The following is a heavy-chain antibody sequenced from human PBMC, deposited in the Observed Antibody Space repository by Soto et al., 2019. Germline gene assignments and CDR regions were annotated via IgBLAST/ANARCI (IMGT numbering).Heavy chain of an antibody. V-gene: IGHV5-51*01. CDR2: IYLGDSDT. J-gene: IGHJ6*02. CDR1: GYSFTSYW. Sequence: GESLKISCKGSGYSFTSYWIGWVRQMPGKGLEWMGIIYLGDSDTRYSPSFQGQVTISADKSISTAYLQWSSLKASDTAMYYCARLPGMVRGNSYGMDVWGQGTTVTVSS. D-gene: IGHD3-10*01. CDR3: ARLPGMVRGNSYGMDV.